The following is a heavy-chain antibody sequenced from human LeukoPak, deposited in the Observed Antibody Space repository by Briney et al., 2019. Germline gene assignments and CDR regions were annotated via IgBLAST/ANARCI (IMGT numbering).Heavy chain of an antibody. V-gene: IGHV4-59*08. CDR2: IYYSGST. D-gene: IGHD6-13*01. CDR1: GGSISSYY. J-gene: IGHJ5*02. CDR3: ARIAAAGDWFDP. Sequence: PSETLSLTCTVSGGSISSYYWSWIRQPPGKGLEWIGYIYYSGSTNYNPSLKSRVTISVDTSKNQFSLKLSSVTAADTAVYYCARIAAAGDWFDPWGQGTLVTVSS.